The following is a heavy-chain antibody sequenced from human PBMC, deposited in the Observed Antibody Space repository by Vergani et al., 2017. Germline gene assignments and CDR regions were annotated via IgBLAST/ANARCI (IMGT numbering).Heavy chain of an antibody. J-gene: IGHJ5*02. V-gene: IGHV2-5*02. CDR2: IYWDDEK. CDR3: AHRRRYYGSGSPIT. D-gene: IGHD3-10*01. CDR1: GFSLSTSGVG. Sequence: QITLKESGPTLVKPTQTLTLTCTFSGFSLSTSGVGVGWIRQPPGKALEWLALIYWDDEKRYSPSLKSRLTITKDTSKNQVVLTMTNMDPVDTATYYCAHRRRYYGSGSPITWGQGTLVTVSS.